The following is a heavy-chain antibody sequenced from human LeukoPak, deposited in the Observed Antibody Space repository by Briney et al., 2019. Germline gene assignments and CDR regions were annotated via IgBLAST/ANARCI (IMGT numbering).Heavy chain of an antibody. CDR1: GGSITGYY. CDR2: ISYSGNT. D-gene: IGHD1-1*01. J-gene: IGHJ4*02. Sequence: PSETLSLTCTVSGGSITGYYWSWIRQPPGKGLEWIGYISYSGNTNYNASLKSRVTISVDTSMNQFSLKLSSATAADTAIYYCARHAGGTTKDFWGQGTLVTVSS. V-gene: IGHV4-59*08. CDR3: ARHAGGTTKDF.